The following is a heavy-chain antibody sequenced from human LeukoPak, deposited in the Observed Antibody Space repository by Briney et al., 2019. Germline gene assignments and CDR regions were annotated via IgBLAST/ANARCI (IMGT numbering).Heavy chain of an antibody. CDR3: AKYGGSGWVIDY. J-gene: IGHJ4*02. D-gene: IGHD6-19*01. CDR2: IYYTGGT. CDR1: GASISSNY. V-gene: IGHV4-59*08. Sequence: SGTLSLTCTVSGASISSNYWTWIRQPPGKGLEYIGYIYYTGGTNYNPSLKGRVTISVDTSKNQFSLKLSSVTAADTAVYFCAKYGGSGWVIDYWGQGTLVTVSS.